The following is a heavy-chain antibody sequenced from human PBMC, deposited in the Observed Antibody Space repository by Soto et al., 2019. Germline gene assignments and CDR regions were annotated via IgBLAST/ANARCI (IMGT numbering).Heavy chain of an antibody. J-gene: IGHJ6*02. CDR2: MNPSTGNT. V-gene: IGHV1-8*01. CDR3: ARDAAPSDV. CDR1: GYTFTSYD. D-gene: IGHD6-25*01. Sequence: GASVKVSCKASGYTFTSYDIIWVRQATGQGLEWMGWMNPSTGNTDSAEKFQGRLTITRDTSASIAYMELSSLRSEDTAVYYCARDAAPSDVWGQGTTVTVSS.